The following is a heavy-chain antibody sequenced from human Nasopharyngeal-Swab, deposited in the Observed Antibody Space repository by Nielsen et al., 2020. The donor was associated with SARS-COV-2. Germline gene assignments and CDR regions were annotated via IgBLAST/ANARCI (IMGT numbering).Heavy chain of an antibody. J-gene: IGHJ4*02. CDR2: IDTDGSTT. CDR3: TRDSGGRYGY. CDR1: GYTFSNYW. Sequence: GESLKTSCVGSGYTFSNYWMHWVRQVPGKGLVWVSRIDTDGSTTNYADSVKGRFRISRDNAKNTLYLQMDSLRGEDTAIYYCTRDSGGRYGYWGQGILVTVSS. V-gene: IGHV3-74*01. D-gene: IGHD2-15*01.